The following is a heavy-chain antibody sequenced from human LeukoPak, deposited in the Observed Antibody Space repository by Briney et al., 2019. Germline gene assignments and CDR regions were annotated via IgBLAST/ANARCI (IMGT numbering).Heavy chain of an antibody. D-gene: IGHD3-22*01. CDR2: ISYDGSNK. Sequence: QSGGSLRLSCAASGFTFSSYGMHWVRQAPGKGLEWVAVISYDGSNKYYADSVKGRFTISRDNSKNTLYLQMNSLRAEDTAVYYCAKGFYSSGYKNYFDYWGQGTLVTVSS. V-gene: IGHV3-30*18. CDR1: GFTFSSYG. CDR3: AKGFYSSGYKNYFDY. J-gene: IGHJ4*02.